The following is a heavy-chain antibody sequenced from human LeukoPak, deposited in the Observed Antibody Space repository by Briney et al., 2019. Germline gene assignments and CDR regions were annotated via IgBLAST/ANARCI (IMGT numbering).Heavy chain of an antibody. Sequence: PGGSLRLSCAASGFIFTNYAMTWVRQAPGKGLEWVSGISEGVGNTYYADSVKGRFTISRDHSKNTLYLQMNSLRAEDTALYYCAKREKGTTGRFFDYWGQGTLVTVPS. J-gene: IGHJ4*02. CDR3: AKREKGTTGRFFDY. CDR2: ISEGVGNT. CDR1: GFIFTNYA. D-gene: IGHD4-17*01. V-gene: IGHV3-23*01.